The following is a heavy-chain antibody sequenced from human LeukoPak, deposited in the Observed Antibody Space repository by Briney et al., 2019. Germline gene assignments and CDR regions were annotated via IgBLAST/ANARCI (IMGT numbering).Heavy chain of an antibody. CDR2: IKQDGSEK. V-gene: IGHV3-7*01. CDR1: GFTFSSYW. CDR3: ARDGSYYDFWSGYRYYYYYYGMDV. D-gene: IGHD3-3*01. J-gene: IGHJ6*02. Sequence: AGGSLRLSCAASGFTFSSYWMSWVRQAPGKGLEWVANIKQDGSEKYYVDSVKGRFTISRDNAKNSLYLQMNSLRAEDTAVYYCARDGSYYDFWSGYRYYYYYYGMDVWGQGTTVTVSS.